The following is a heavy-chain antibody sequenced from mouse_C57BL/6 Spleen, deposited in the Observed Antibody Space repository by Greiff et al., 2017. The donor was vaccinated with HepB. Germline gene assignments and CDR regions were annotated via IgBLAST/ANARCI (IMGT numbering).Heavy chain of an antibody. V-gene: IGHV7-4*01. CDR2: IRNKANGYTT. J-gene: IGHJ3*01. CDR1: GFTFTDDY. Sequence: EVKLVESGGGLVQPGASLRLSCAASGFTFTDDYMSWVRQTPGKALEWLALIRNKANGYTTEHTVSVKGRFTISRENSQNILDLQMNTLRAEDSATYYCVKSVSTSNGYTWFAYWGQGTLVTVSA. CDR3: VKSVSTSNGYTWFAY. D-gene: IGHD1-2*01.